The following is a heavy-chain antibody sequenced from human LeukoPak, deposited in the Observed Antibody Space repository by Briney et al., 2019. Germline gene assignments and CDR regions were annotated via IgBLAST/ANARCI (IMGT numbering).Heavy chain of an antibody. CDR1: GSTFSRYW. CDR2: INEDGGQK. J-gene: IGHJ3*01. D-gene: IGHD1-26*01. V-gene: IGHV3-7*01. Sequence: GGSLRLSCAASGSTFSRYWMTWVRQAPGKGLDWVANINEDGGQKYYVDSVKGRFTISRDNARGSLYLQMNSLRAEDTAVYYCARDDRSTRSSFGLDAYDVWGQGTMATVSS. CDR3: ARDDRSTRSSFGLDAYDV.